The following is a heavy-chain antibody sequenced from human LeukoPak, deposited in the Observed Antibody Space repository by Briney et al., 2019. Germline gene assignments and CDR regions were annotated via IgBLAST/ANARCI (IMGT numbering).Heavy chain of an antibody. J-gene: IGHJ6*03. Sequence: ASVKVSCKASGYTFTSYGISWVRQAPGQGLEWMGWISAYNGNTNYAQKLQGRVTMTPDTSTSTAYMELRSLRSDDTAVYYCARGHYYDSLYYMDVWGKGTTVTVSS. D-gene: IGHD3-22*01. CDR1: GYTFTSYG. V-gene: IGHV1-18*01. CDR3: ARGHYYDSLYYMDV. CDR2: ISAYNGNT.